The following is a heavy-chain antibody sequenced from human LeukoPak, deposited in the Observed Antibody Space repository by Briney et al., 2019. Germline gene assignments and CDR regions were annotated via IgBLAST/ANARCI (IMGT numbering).Heavy chain of an antibody. CDR2: INHSGST. CDR3: ASEPAYYMDV. Sequence: SETLSLTCAVYGGSFSGYYWSWIRQPPGRGLEWIGEINHSGSTNYNPSLKSRVTISVDTSKNQFSLKLSSVTAADTAVYYCASEPAYYMDVWGKGTTVTVSS. CDR1: GGSFSGYY. J-gene: IGHJ6*03. D-gene: IGHD1-14*01. V-gene: IGHV4-34*01.